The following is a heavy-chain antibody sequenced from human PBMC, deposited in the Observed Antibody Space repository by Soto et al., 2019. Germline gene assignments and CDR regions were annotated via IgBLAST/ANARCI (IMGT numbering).Heavy chain of an antibody. J-gene: IGHJ6*02. CDR1: GFTFSSYA. CDR2: ISGSGGST. CDR3: AKDLGQEDYYYGMDV. Sequence: SLRLSCAASGFTFSSYAMSWVRQAPGKGLEWVSAISGSGGSTYYADSVKGRFTISRDNSKNTLYLQMNSLRAEDTAVYYCAKDLGQEDYYYGMDVWGQGTTVTVSS. V-gene: IGHV3-23*01.